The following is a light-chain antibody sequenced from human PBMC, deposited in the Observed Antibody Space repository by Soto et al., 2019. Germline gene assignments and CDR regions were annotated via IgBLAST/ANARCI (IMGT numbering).Light chain of an antibody. Sequence: QSALTQPASVSGSPGQSITISCTGTSSYVGGYNYVSWYQQHPGKAPKLMIYDVSNRPSGFSNRFSGSKSGNTASLTISGLQAEDEADYYCSSYTSSSTPVFGGGTKLTVL. V-gene: IGLV2-14*01. CDR1: SSYVGGYNY. J-gene: IGLJ3*02. CDR2: DVS. CDR3: SSYTSSSTPV.